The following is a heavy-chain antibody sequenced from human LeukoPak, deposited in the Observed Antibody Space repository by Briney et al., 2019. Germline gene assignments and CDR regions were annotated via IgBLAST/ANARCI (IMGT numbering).Heavy chain of an antibody. J-gene: IGHJ4*02. CDR1: GFTFSSYA. V-gene: IGHV3-23*01. D-gene: IGHD6-19*01. CDR3: ATQPGYSSGWAIG. Sequence: GGSLRLSCAASGFTFSSYAMSWVRQAPGKGLEWVSAISGSGGSTYYADSVKGRFTISRDNSKNTLYLQMNSLRAEDTAVYYCATQPGYSSGWAIGRGQGTLVTVSS. CDR2: ISGSGGST.